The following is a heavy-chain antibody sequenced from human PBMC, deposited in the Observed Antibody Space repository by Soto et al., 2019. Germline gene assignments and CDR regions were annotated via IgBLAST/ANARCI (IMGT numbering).Heavy chain of an antibody. CDR2: ISSDSRTI. Sequence: SCVASGFSLSDYAVNWVRQAPGKGLEWISFISSDSRTIYYADSVEGRFTVSRDNARNSVSLQMDSLRDEDAAVYYFARIKLVVFFFKHKTAYEMDVWGQGTPVTVSS. CDR3: ARIKLVVFFFKHKTAYEMDV. CDR1: GFSLSDYA. J-gene: IGHJ6*02. D-gene: IGHD2-8*02. V-gene: IGHV3-48*02.